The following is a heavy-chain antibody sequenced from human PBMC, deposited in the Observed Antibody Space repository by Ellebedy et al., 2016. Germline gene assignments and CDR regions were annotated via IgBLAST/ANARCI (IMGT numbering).Heavy chain of an antibody. CDR2: ISWSSGRI. CDR1: GFTFDNYA. V-gene: IGHV3-9*01. D-gene: IGHD2-8*01. CDR3: AKDHPNWANDY. Sequence: SLKISXAASGFTFDNYAMHWVRQPPGKGLEWVSGISWSSGRIGYADSVKGRFTVSRDNAETSVYLQMNSLRVDDTATYYCAKDHPNWANDYWGQGVLVTVSS. J-gene: IGHJ4*02.